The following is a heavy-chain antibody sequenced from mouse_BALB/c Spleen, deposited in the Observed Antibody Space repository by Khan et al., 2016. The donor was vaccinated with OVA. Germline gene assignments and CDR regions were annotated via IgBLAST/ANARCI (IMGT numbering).Heavy chain of an antibody. Sequence: QVPLQQPGPELVRPGVSVKISCKGSGYTFTDYAKHWVKQSHAKSLEWIGLISTYSGNTNYKQKFKGKATMTVDKSSSTAYMELARLTSEDSAIYYCTRPAYDGYYDYWGQGTTLTVSS. CDR1: GYTFTDYA. CDR3: TRPAYDGYYDY. J-gene: IGHJ2*01. D-gene: IGHD2-3*01. CDR2: ISTYSGNT. V-gene: IGHV1S137*01.